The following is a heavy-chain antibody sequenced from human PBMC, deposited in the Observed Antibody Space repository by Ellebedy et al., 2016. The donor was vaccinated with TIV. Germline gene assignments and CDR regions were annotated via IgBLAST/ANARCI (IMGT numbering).Heavy chain of an antibody. CDR3: AKVLTTMLRGASDI. J-gene: IGHJ3*02. D-gene: IGHD3-10*01. Sequence: PGGSLRLSCAASGFTFSSYWMSWVRQAPGKGLEWVSLISGSGGSTYYADSVKGRFTISRDNSKNTLYLQMNSLRAEDTAVYYCAKVLTTMLRGASDIWGQGTMVTVSS. CDR2: ISGSGGST. V-gene: IGHV3-23*01. CDR1: GFTFSSYW.